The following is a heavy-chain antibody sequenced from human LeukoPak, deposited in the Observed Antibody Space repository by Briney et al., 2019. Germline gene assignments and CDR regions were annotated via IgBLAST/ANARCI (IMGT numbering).Heavy chain of an antibody. D-gene: IGHD3-10*01. CDR1: GFTFSSYG. CDR2: IWYDGSNK. V-gene: IGHV3-33*08. CDR3: ARGMVRGAKGYYFDY. J-gene: IGHJ4*02. Sequence: PGGSLRLSCAASGFTFSSYGMHWVRQAPGKGLEWVAVIWYDGSNKYYADSVKGRFTISRDNSKNTLYLQMNSLRAEDTAVYYCARGMVRGAKGYYFDYWGQGTLVTVSS.